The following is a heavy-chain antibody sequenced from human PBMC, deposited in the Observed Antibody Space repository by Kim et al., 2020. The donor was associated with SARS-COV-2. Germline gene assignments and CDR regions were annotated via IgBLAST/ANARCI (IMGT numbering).Heavy chain of an antibody. J-gene: IGHJ6*02. CDR1: GGTFSSYA. V-gene: IGHV1-69*04. CDR2: IIPILGIA. CDR3: ARVVVVVAATPVYYGMDV. Sequence: SVKVSCKASGGTFSSYAISWVRQAPGQGLEWMGRIIPILGIANYAQKFQGRVTITADKSTSTAYMELSSLRSEDTAVYYCARVVVVVAATPVYYGMDVWGQGTTVTVSS. D-gene: IGHD2-15*01.